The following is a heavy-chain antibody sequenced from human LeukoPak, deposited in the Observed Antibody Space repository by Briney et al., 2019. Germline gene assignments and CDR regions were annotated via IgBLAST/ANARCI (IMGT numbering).Heavy chain of an antibody. J-gene: IGHJ4*02. D-gene: IGHD3-22*01. CDR3: AKGLEYYYESSGYSLPYFFDY. V-gene: IGHV3-23*01. CDR2: ISGSGGSK. Sequence: GGSLRLSCAASGFTFDEYAMHWVRQAPGKGLEWVSGISGSGGSKYYADSVKGRFTISRDNSKNTLYLQMNSLRAEDTAVYYGAKGLEYYYESSGYSLPYFFDYWGQGTVVTVSS. CDR1: GFTFDEYA.